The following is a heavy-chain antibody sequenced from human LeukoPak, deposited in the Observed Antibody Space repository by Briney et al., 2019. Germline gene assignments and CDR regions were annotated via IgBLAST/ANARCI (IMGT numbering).Heavy chain of an antibody. J-gene: IGHJ4*02. CDR1: GYTFTGYN. CDR2: INPNSGDT. CDR3: AREYSSGWKTDY. D-gene: IGHD6-19*01. Sequence: ASVKVSCKASGYTFTGYNMHWVRQAPGQGLEWMGWINPNSGDTNYAQKFQGRVTMTRDTSISTAYMELSRLRSDDTAVYYCAREYSSGWKTDYWGQGTLVTVSS. V-gene: IGHV1-2*02.